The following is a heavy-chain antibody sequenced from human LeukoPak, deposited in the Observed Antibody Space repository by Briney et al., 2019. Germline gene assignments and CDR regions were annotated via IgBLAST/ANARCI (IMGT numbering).Heavy chain of an antibody. CDR3: ARVINYYDSSGYSGWGY. Sequence: GASVKVSCKASGYTFTGYYMHWVRQAPGQGLEWMGWINPNSGGTNYAQKFQGRVTMTRDTSISTAYMELSRLRSDDTAVYYCARVINYYDSSGYSGWGYWGQGTLVTVSS. CDR2: INPNSGGT. D-gene: IGHD3-22*01. V-gene: IGHV1-2*02. J-gene: IGHJ4*02. CDR1: GYTFTGYY.